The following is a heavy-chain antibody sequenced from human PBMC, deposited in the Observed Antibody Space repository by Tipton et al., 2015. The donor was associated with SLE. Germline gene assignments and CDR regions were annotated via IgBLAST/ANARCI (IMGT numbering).Heavy chain of an antibody. J-gene: IGHJ3*02. D-gene: IGHD3-3*02. CDR1: GGSISSHY. Sequence: TLSLTCTVSGGSISSHYWSWIRQPPGKGLEWIGYIYYSGSTNYNPSLKSRVTISVDTSKNQFSLKLSSVTAADTAVYYCAREQLSNAFDIWGQGTMVTVSS. V-gene: IGHV4-59*11. CDR3: AREQLSNAFDI. CDR2: IYYSGST.